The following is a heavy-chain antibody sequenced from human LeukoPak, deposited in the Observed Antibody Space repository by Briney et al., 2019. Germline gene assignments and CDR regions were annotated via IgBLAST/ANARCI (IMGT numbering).Heavy chain of an antibody. CDR2: ISAYNGNT. V-gene: IGHV1-18*01. Sequence: ASVKVSCKASGHTFSSYGISWVRQAPGQGLEWMGWISAYNGNTNYAQKLQGRVTMTTDTSTSTAYMELRSLRSDDTAVYYCAREDPPTGNDYWGQGTLVTVSS. CDR1: GHTFSSYG. J-gene: IGHJ4*02. CDR3: AREDPPTGNDY. D-gene: IGHD1-14*01.